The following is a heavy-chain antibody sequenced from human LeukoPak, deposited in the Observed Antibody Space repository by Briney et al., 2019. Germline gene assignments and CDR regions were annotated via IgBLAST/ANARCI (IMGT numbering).Heavy chain of an antibody. J-gene: IGHJ4*02. CDR1: RLTFSSYE. CDR3: ARVLLNYYFDY. Sequence: GGSLRLSCEGSRLTFSSYEMNWVRQAPGKGLEWLAYITSGGSNIYYADSVKGRFTISRDNAKNSLYLQMNSLRAEDTAVYYCARVLLNYYFDYWGQGTLVTVSS. CDR2: ITSGGSNI. V-gene: IGHV3-48*03.